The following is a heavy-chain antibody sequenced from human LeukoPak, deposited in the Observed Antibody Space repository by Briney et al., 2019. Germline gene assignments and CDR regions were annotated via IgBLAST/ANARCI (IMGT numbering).Heavy chain of an antibody. CDR1: GYTFTGYY. D-gene: IGHD3-10*01. CDR3: ARDASFGELPH. CDR2: INPNSGGT. V-gene: IGHV1-2*02. Sequence: ASVKVSCKASGYTFTGYYMYWVRQAPGQGLEGMGWINPNSGGTNYAQKFQGRVTMTRDTSISTAYMELSRLRSDDTAVYYCARDASFGELPHWGQGTLVTVSS. J-gene: IGHJ4*02.